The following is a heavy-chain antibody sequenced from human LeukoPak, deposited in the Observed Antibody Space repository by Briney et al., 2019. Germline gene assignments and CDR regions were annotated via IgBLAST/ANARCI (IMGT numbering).Heavy chain of an antibody. CDR3: ARAPGATADYYGSGSYFSL. CDR1: GGSISNYY. Sequence: PSETLSLTCTVSGGSISNYYWSWIRQPPGKGLEWIGYIYYSGSTNYNPSLKSRVTISVDTSKNQFSLKLSSVTAADTAVYYCARAPGATADYYGSGSYFSLWGQGTLVTASS. CDR2: IYYSGST. D-gene: IGHD3-10*01. J-gene: IGHJ4*02. V-gene: IGHV4-59*01.